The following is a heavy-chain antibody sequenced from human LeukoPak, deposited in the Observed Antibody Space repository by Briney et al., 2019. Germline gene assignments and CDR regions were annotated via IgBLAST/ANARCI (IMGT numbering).Heavy chain of an antibody. V-gene: IGHV3-43D*04. Sequence: GGSLRLSCAASGFSFDDYAMHWIRQAPGKGLEWVSLINWDGSSTSYTDSVKGRFTISRDNSKDSLYLQMNNLRTEDTALYYCARDFGSGWHYFHSWGQGTWVIVSS. D-gene: IGHD6-19*01. J-gene: IGHJ4*02. CDR3: ARDFGSGWHYFHS. CDR2: INWDGSST. CDR1: GFSFDDYA.